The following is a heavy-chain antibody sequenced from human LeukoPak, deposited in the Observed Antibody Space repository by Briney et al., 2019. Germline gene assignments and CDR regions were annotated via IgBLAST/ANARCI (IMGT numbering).Heavy chain of an antibody. V-gene: IGHV1-2*02. CDR2: INPNSGAT. Sequence: ASVKVSCKASGYTLTDYFMHWVRQARGQGLEWMGWINPNSGATSYAQKFQGRVTMIRDTSISTAYMELSRLRSDDTAVYYCARDNSLMVYDYWGQGSLVTVSS. CDR3: ARDNSLMVYDY. J-gene: IGHJ4*02. CDR1: GYTLTDYF. D-gene: IGHD2-8*01.